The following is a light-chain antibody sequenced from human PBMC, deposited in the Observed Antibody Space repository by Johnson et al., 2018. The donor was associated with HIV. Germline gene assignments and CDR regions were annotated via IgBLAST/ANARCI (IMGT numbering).Light chain of an antibody. CDR2: ENN. CDR1: SSNIGNNY. J-gene: IGLJ1*01. Sequence: QSMLTQPPSVSAAPGQKVTISCSGSSSNIGNNYVSWYQQFPGTAPKLLIYENNKRPSGIPDRFSGSKSGTSVTLDITGLQTGDEADYYCGTWDSSLSVLYVFGTGTKVTVL. CDR3: GTWDSSLSVLYV. V-gene: IGLV1-51*02.